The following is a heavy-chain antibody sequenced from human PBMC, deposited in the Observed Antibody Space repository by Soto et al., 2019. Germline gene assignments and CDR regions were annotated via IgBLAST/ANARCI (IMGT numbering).Heavy chain of an antibody. J-gene: IGHJ4*02. CDR3: ARGRITTFGVVSRFFDS. Sequence: SETLSLTCTVSGGSISSYYWSWIRQPPGKGLEWIGYIYYSGSTNYNPSLKSRVTISVDTSKNQFSLKLSSVTAADTAVYYCARGRITTFGVVSRFFDSWGQGTLGTVSS. V-gene: IGHV4-59*01. D-gene: IGHD3-3*01. CDR1: GGSISSYY. CDR2: IYYSGST.